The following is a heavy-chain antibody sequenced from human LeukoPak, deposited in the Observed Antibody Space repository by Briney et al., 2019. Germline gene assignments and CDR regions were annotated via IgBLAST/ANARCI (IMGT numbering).Heavy chain of an antibody. Sequence: SETLSLTCTVSGGSISSSSYYWGWIRQPPGKGLEWIGSIYYSGSTYYNPSLKSRVTISVDTSKNQFSLKLSSVTAADTAVYYCARSSGTAAGTDWFDPWGQGTLVTVSS. CDR1: GGSISSSSYY. D-gene: IGHD6-13*01. CDR2: IYYSGST. J-gene: IGHJ5*02. CDR3: ARSSGTAAGTDWFDP. V-gene: IGHV4-39*01.